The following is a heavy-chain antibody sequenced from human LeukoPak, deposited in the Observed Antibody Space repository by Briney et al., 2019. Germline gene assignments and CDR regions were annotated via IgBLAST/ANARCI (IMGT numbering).Heavy chain of an antibody. CDR1: GFMFGDYY. CDR3: ARRATSYAIDY. J-gene: IGHJ4*02. CDR2: IGRSGTPI. D-gene: IGHD2-2*01. Sequence: GGSLRLSCAASGFMFGDYYMGWIRQAPGKGLEWISYIGRSGTPIYYADSVKGRFTISRDHVQNSLYLQMNSLRAEDTAVYFCARRATSYAIDYWGPGTLVTVSS. V-gene: IGHV3-11*01.